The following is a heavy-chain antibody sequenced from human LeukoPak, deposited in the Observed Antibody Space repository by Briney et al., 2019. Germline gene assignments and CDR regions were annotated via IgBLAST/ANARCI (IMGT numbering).Heavy chain of an antibody. D-gene: IGHD3-3*01. J-gene: IGHJ3*02. CDR3: ARALYDFWSGYYYAFDI. CDR1: GGSISSGGYP. V-gene: IGHV4-30-2*01. CDR2: IYHSGST. Sequence: PSQTLSLTCAVSGGSISSGGYPWSWIRQPPGKGLEWIGYIYHSGSTYYNPSLKSRVTISVDRSKNQFSLKLSSVTAADTAVYYCARALYDFWSGYYYAFDIWGQGTMVTVSS.